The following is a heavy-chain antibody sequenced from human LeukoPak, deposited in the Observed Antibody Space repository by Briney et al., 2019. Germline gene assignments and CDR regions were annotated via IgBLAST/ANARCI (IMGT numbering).Heavy chain of an antibody. CDR3: ARAGGHWHYVY. Sequence: GGSLRLSCAASGFTFSGFSMSWVRQSPTKGLEWVANIKQDGSERYYVDSVKGRFTISRDNAKNSLSLQMNNLRVEDTAVYYCARAGGHWHYVYWGQGTVVTVSS. J-gene: IGHJ4*02. CDR2: IKQDGSER. D-gene: IGHD1-7*01. CDR1: GFTFSGFS. V-gene: IGHV3-7*01.